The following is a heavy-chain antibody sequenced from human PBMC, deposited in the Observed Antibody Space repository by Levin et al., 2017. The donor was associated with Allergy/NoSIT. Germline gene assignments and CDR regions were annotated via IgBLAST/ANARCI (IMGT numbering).Heavy chain of an antibody. J-gene: IGHJ4*02. Sequence: GESLKISCTASFFPFSPFPLLFFLPPPFKGLEWISAIGASSGTTYYADSVKGRFTISRDNSGNILYLQMNSLRAADTAVYYCARHLLAAGREYDYWGQGTLVTVSS. CDR3: ARHLLAAGREYDY. D-gene: IGHD6-13*01. CDR2: IGASSGTT. CDR1: FFPFSPFP. V-gene: IGHV3-23*01.